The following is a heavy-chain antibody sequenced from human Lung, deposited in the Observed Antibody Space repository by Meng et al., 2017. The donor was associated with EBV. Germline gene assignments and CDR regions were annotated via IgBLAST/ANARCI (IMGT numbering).Heavy chain of an antibody. CDR3: ASGTPGRSYCDY. J-gene: IGHJ4*02. Sequence: QVHLLAAGPEVKEPGASVRVSCKASGYTFGSYGICWVRQAPGQGLEWMGWFVNYVDTYPAPKFQGRVTMTTDTHTNTAFMELRSLTSDDTAVYYCASGTPGRSYCDYWGQGTLVTVSS. CDR1: GYTFGSYG. CDR2: FVNYVDT. V-gene: IGHV1-18*01. D-gene: IGHD2-15*01.